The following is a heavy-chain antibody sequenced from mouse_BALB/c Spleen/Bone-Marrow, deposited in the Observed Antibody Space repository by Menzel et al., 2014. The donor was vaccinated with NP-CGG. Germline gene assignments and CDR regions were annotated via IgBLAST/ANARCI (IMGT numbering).Heavy chain of an antibody. CDR2: IDPASGDT. V-gene: IGHV14-3*02. CDR1: GFKFKDTH. D-gene: IGHD1-1*01. Sequence: VHVKQSGAELVKPGASVKLSCTASGFKFKDTHMHWVKQRPEQGLEWIGRIDPASGDTKYDPKFQGKAAITGDTSSNTAYLQPSSLTSEDTAVYYCSRDYGGTAWFAYWGQGTLVTVSA. CDR3: SRDYGGTAWFAY. J-gene: IGHJ3*01.